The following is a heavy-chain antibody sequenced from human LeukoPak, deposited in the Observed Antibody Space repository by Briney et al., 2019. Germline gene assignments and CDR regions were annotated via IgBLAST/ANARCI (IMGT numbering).Heavy chain of an antibody. D-gene: IGHD3-10*01. V-gene: IGHV4-4*07. J-gene: IGHJ5*02. CDR1: GGSISSYY. CDR3: ARGHIPMVRGVRWFDP. CDR2: IYTSGST. Sequence: SETLSLTCTVSGGSISSYYWSWIRQPAGKGLEWIGRIYTSGSTNYNPSLKSRVTMSVDTSKNQFSLKLSSVTAADTAVYYCARGHIPMVRGVRWFDPWGQGTLVTVSS.